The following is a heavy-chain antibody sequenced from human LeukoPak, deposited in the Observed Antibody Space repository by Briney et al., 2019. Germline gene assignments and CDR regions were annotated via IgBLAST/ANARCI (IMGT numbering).Heavy chain of an antibody. CDR2: INPNSGGT. J-gene: IGHJ4*02. V-gene: IGHV1-2*02. Sequence: ASVKVSCKASGYTFTGYYMHWVRQAPGQGLEWMGWINPNSGGTNYAQKFQGRVTMTRDTSISTAYMELSRLRSDDTDVYYCARAQYCGGDCSRTPYFDYWGQGTLVTVSS. CDR3: ARAQYCGGDCSRTPYFDY. CDR1: GYTFTGYY. D-gene: IGHD2-21*02.